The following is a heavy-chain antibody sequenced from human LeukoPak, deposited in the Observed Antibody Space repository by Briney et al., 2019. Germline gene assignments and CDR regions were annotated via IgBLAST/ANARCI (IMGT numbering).Heavy chain of an antibody. V-gene: IGHV3-23*01. J-gene: IGHJ4*02. Sequence: GGPLRLSCAASGFTFSSYAMSWVRQAPGKGLEWVSAISGSGGSTYYADSVKGRFTISRDNSKNTLYLQMNSLRAEDTAVYYCAKDLPRGSSSSEAYFDYWGQGTLVTVSS. CDR2: ISGSGGST. D-gene: IGHD6-13*01. CDR3: AKDLPRGSSSSEAYFDY. CDR1: GFTFSSYA.